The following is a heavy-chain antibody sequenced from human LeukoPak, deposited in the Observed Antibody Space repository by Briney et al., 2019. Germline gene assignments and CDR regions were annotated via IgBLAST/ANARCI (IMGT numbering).Heavy chain of an antibody. CDR2: IYHTGTT. V-gene: IGHV4-30-2*03. CDR3: ARHDYYGSLNWFDP. Sequence: PSETLSLTCAVSGGSISSGGYSWSWIRQPPGKGLEWIGYIYHTGTTYYNPSLKSRLTISVDTSKNQFSLKLTSVTAADTAVYYCARHDYYGSLNWFDPWGQGTLITVSS. J-gene: IGHJ5*02. CDR1: GGSISSGGYS. D-gene: IGHD3-10*01.